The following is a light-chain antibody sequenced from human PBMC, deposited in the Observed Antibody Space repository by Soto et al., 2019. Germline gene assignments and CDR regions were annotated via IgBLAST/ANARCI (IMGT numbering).Light chain of an antibody. J-gene: IGKJ4*01. CDR3: QQFNNYPLT. V-gene: IGKV1D-13*01. CDR2: DAS. CDR1: QGISSA. Sequence: IQLTQSPSSLSASVGVRATITCRASQGISSALAWYQQKPGKAPHLLIYDASSLESGVPSRFSGSGSGTDFTLTISSLQPEDFATYYCQQFNNYPLTFGGGTMV.